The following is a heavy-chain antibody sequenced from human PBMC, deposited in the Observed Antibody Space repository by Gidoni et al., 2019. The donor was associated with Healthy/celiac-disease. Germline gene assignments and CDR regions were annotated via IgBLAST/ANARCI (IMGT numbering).Heavy chain of an antibody. V-gene: IGHV3-73*01. Sequence: EVQLVESGGGLVQPGGSLKLSCAASGFNFSGSAMHWVRQASGKGLEWVGRIRSKANSYATAYAASVKGRFTISRDDSKNTAYLQMNSLKTEDTAVYYCTHYYGSGYGMDVWGQGTTVTVSS. CDR3: THYYGSGYGMDV. D-gene: IGHD3-10*01. J-gene: IGHJ6*02. CDR1: GFNFSGSA. CDR2: IRSKANSYAT.